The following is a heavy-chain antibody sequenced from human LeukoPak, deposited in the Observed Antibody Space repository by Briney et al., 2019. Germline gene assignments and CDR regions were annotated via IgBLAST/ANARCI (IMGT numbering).Heavy chain of an antibody. J-gene: IGHJ4*02. CDR3: AKEAGYSYGFDY. CDR1: GFTFSNYG. D-gene: IGHD5-18*01. Sequence: GGSLRLSCAASGFTFSNYGIHWVRQAPGKGLEWVAVISYDGSNKHYADSVKGRCTISRDKSKNTVYLQMNSLRAEDTAVYYCAKEAGYSYGFDYWGQGTLVTVSS. V-gene: IGHV3-30*18. CDR2: ISYDGSNK.